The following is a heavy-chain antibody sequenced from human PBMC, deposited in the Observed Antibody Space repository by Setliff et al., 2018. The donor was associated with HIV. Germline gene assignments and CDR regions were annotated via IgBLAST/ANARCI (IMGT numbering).Heavy chain of an antibody. J-gene: IGHJ3*02. V-gene: IGHV4-34*01. CDR2: IDHGGST. CDR3: AIESAGRVFDI. CDR1: GGSFSGYY. Sequence: TLSLTCAVYGGSFSGYYWSWIRQPPGKGLEWIGEIDHGGSTSYNPSLKSRVTISVDTSKNQSSLKLSSVTAADTAVYYCAIESAGRVFDIWGQGTMVTVSS.